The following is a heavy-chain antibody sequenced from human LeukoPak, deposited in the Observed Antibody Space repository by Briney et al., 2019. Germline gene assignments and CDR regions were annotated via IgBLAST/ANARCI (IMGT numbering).Heavy chain of an antibody. Sequence: PSETLSLTCTVSGGSISSYYWSWLRQPPGKGLEWIGYIYYSGSTNYNPSLKSRVTISVDTSKNQFSLKLSSVTAADTAVYYCARVLPYCSSTSCYYRFDPWGQGTLVTVSS. CDR1: GGSISSYY. D-gene: IGHD2-2*01. CDR3: ARVLPYCSSTSCYYRFDP. V-gene: IGHV4-59*01. CDR2: IYYSGST. J-gene: IGHJ5*02.